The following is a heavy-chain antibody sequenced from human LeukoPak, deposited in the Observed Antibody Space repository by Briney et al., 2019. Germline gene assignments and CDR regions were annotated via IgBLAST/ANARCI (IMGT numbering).Heavy chain of an antibody. J-gene: IGHJ4*02. Sequence: SQTLSLTCTVSGGSISSSDYYWSWIRQPPGKGLEWIGYIYYSGSTYYNPSLKSRVTISVDTSKNQFSLKLSSVTAADTAVYYCAREGKNYYDSSGYYPDYWGQGTLVTVSS. CDR2: IYYSGST. CDR1: GGSISSSDYY. CDR3: AREGKNYYDSSGYYPDY. D-gene: IGHD3-22*01. V-gene: IGHV4-30-4*01.